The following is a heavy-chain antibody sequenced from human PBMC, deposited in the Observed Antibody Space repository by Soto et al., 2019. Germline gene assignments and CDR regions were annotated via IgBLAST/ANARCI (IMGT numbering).Heavy chain of an antibody. CDR1: CGSIISSSYY. D-gene: IGHD6-6*01. CDR3: ARQAGRGGIAARLYNWFDP. CDR2: VDESAGT. V-gene: IGHV4-39*01. J-gene: IGHJ5*02. Sequence: ETRYLTCTFACGSIISSSYYWGWIRQPPVNGLEWIVRVDESAGTYYNPSLKNRGTRSVDTPKNQFSLKLSSVNAADTAVYYCARQAGRGGIAARLYNWFDPWGQGTLVTVSS.